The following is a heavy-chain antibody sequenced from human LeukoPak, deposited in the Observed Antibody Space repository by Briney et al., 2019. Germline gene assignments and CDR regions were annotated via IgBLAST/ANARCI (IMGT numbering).Heavy chain of an antibody. V-gene: IGHV3-30*18. D-gene: IGHD3-22*01. J-gene: IGHJ4*02. CDR1: GFTFSSYG. CDR2: ISYDGSNK. CDR3: AKRGYYYDSSGYYSRTYFDY. Sequence: QPGGSLRLSCVVSGFTFSSYGMHWVRQAPGKGLEWVAVISYDGSNKYYADSVKGRFTISRDNSKNTLYLQMNSLRAEDTAVYYCAKRGYYYDSSGYYSRTYFDYWGQGTLVIASS.